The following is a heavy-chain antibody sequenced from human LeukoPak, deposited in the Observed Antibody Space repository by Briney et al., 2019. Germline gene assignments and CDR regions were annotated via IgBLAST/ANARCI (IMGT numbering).Heavy chain of an antibody. D-gene: IGHD5-18*01. J-gene: IGHJ5*02. V-gene: IGHV4-34*01. CDR3: ARKGVDTAMVRKPNWFDP. CDR2: INHSGST. Sequence: KSSETLSLTCAVYGGSFSGYYWSWIRQPPGKGLEWIGEINHSGSTNYNPSLKGRVTISVDTSKNQFSLKLSSVTAADTAVYYCARKGVDTAMVRKPNWFDPWGQGTLVTVSS. CDR1: GGSFSGYY.